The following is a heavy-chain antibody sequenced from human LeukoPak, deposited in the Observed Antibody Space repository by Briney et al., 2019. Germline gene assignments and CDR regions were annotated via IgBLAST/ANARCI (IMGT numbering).Heavy chain of an antibody. CDR3: ARVVQSTDSSGFYLPEYFQH. CDR2: IIPIFGTA. V-gene: IGHV1-69*06. Sequence: SVKVSCKASGGTFSSYAISWVRQAPGQGLEWMGGIIPIFGTANYAQKFQGRVTITADKSTSTAYMELSSLRSEDTAVYYCARVVQSTDSSGFYLPEYFQHWGQGTLVTVSS. D-gene: IGHD3-22*01. J-gene: IGHJ1*01. CDR1: GGTFSSYA.